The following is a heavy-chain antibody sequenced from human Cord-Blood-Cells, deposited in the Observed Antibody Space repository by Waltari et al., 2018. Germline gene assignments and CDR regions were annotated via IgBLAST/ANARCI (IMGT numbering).Heavy chain of an antibody. J-gene: IGHJ6*02. V-gene: IGHV3-33*01. CDR3: ARDSGGSYLPYYYYGMDV. Sequence: QVQLVESGGGVVQPGRSLRLSCAASGFTFSSSGMHWVRQAPGKGLEWVAVIWYDGSNKYYADSVKGRFTISRDNSKNTLYLQMNSLRAEDTAVYYCARDSGGSYLPYYYYGMDVWGQGTTVTVSS. CDR2: IWYDGSNK. CDR1: GFTFSSSG. D-gene: IGHD1-26*01.